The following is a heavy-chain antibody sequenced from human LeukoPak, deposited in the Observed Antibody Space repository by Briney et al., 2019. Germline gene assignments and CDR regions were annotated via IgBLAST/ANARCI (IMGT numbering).Heavy chain of an antibody. V-gene: IGHV3-7*01. J-gene: IGHJ6*03. Sequence: PGGSLRLSCAASGFTFSSYWMSWVRQAPGKGLEWVANIKQDGSEKYYVDSAKGRFTISRDNAKNSLYLQMNSLRAEDTAVYYCARSVVVVAATHLYYYYYYMDVWGKGTTVTVSS. D-gene: IGHD2-15*01. CDR1: GFTFSSYW. CDR3: ARSVVVVAATHLYYYYYYMDV. CDR2: IKQDGSEK.